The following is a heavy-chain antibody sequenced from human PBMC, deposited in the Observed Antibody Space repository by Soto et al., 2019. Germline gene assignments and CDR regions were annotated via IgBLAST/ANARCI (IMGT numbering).Heavy chain of an antibody. J-gene: IGHJ4*02. V-gene: IGHV1-18*01. CDR1: GYTFTSFG. Sequence: GASVKVSCKASGYTFTSFGVNWVRQAPGQGLEWMGWVNAYNGNTSYAQKFQGRVTMTADTSTSTAYMEVRSLRSDDTAVYYCATGAAGIAAHVIWSQGTLVTVSS. CDR3: ATGAAGIAAHVI. CDR2: VNAYNGNT. D-gene: IGHD6-13*01.